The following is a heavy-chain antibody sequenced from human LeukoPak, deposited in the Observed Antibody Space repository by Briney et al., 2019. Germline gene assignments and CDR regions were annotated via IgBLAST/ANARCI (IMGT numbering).Heavy chain of an antibody. CDR1: GYTFTGYY. J-gene: IGHJ4*02. Sequence: ASVKVSCKAFGYTFTGYYMHWVRQAPGQGLEWMGWINPNSGGTNYAQKFQGRVTMTRDTSISTAYMELSRLRSDDTAVYYCARIRLGWSGYYPYYFDYWGQGTLVTVSS. D-gene: IGHD3-3*01. CDR2: INPNSGGT. CDR3: ARIRLGWSGYYPYYFDY. V-gene: IGHV1-2*02.